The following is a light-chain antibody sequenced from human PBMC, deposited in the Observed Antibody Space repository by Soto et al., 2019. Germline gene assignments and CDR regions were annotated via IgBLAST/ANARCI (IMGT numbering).Light chain of an antibody. CDR3: RPNTPRNPRV. V-gene: IGLV2-14*01. CDR1: SSDVGAYNY. Sequence: QSALTQPASVSGSPGQSITISCTGTSSDVGAYNYVSWYQQHPGKAPKLIIYEVSNRPSGVSWRFSGSKSGNTASLTISGPQSEDEADYYCRPNTPRNPRVFGTGTKVTAL. CDR2: EVS. J-gene: IGLJ1*01.